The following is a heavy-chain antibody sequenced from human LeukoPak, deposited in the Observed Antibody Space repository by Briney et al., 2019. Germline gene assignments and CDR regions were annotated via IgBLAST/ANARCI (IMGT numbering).Heavy chain of an antibody. CDR1: VYTFTSYG. CDR2: ISAYNGNT. J-gene: IGHJ4*02. CDR3: ARATVPAATLSY. Sequence: ASVNVSCKASVYTFTSYGISWVRRAPGQGLEWMGWISAYNGNTNYAQKLQGRVTMTTDTSTSTAYMELRSLRSDDTAVYYCARATVPAATLSYWGQGTLVTVFS. V-gene: IGHV1-18*01. D-gene: IGHD2-2*01.